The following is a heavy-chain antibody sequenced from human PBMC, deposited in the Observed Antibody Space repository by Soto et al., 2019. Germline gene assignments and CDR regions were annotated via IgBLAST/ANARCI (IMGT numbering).Heavy chain of an antibody. CDR3: ARMGGYSGYDYRGD. CDR1: GGSFSGYY. CDR2: INHSGGT. J-gene: IGHJ4*02. Sequence: QVQLQQWGAGLLKPSETLSLTCAVYGGSFSGYYWSWIRQPSGKGLEWIGEINHSGGTNYNPSLKSPVTISVDTSKNQFSLKLSSVTAADTAVYYCARMGGYSGYDYRGDWGQGTLVTVSS. D-gene: IGHD5-12*01. V-gene: IGHV4-34*01.